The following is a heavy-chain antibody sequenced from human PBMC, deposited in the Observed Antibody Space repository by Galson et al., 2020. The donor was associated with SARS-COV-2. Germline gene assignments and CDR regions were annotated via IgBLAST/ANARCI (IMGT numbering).Heavy chain of an antibody. CDR3: ANKKNTANLLLVDI. D-gene: IGHD6-25*01. V-gene: IGHV3-23*01. J-gene: IGHJ3*02. CDR2: ISGSGGST. CDR1: GFTFSSYA. Sequence: GGSLRLSCVASGFTFSSYAMSWVRQAPGKGLEWVSAISGSGGSTYYADSVKGRFTISRDNSKNTLYLQMNSLRAEDTAVYYCANKKNTANLLLVDIWGQGTMVTVSS.